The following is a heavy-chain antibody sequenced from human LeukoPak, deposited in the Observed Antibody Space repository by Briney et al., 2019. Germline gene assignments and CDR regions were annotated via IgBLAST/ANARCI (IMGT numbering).Heavy chain of an antibody. CDR1: GFTFSSYA. Sequence: GGSLRLSCAASGFTFSSYAMHWVRQAPGKELEWVAVISYDGSNKYYADSVKGRFTISRDNSKNTLYLQMNSLRAEDTAVYYCARDSALSDGVFDYWGQGTLVTVSS. J-gene: IGHJ4*02. D-gene: IGHD5-24*01. CDR3: ARDSALSDGVFDY. V-gene: IGHV3-30-3*01. CDR2: ISYDGSNK.